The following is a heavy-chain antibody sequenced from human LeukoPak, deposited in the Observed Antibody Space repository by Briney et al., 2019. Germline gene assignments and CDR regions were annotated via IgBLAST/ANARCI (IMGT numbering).Heavy chain of an antibody. CDR2: INPNSGGT. CDR1: GYTFTGYY. V-gene: IGHV1-2*02. D-gene: IGHD2-15*01. CDR3: ARGWYTDYSFDY. J-gene: IGHJ4*02. Sequence: ASVKVSCKASGYTFTGYYMHWVRQAPGQGLEWMGWINPNSGGTNYAQKFQGRVTMTRDTSISTAYMELSSLRSDDTAVYYCARGWYTDYSFDYWGQGTLVTVSS.